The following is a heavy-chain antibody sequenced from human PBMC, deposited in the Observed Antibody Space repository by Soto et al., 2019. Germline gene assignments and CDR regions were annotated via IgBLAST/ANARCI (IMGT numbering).Heavy chain of an antibody. D-gene: IGHD2-15*01. CDR1: GGSFSGYY. CDR3: ARAGDIVVVVAATRVGYFDY. J-gene: IGHJ4*02. Sequence: ASETLSLTCAVYGGSFSGYYWSWIRQPPGKGLEWIGEINHCGSTNYNPSLKSRVTISVDTSKNQFSLKLSSVTAADTAVYYCARAGDIVVVVAATRVGYFDYWGQGTLVTVSS. V-gene: IGHV4-34*01. CDR2: INHCGST.